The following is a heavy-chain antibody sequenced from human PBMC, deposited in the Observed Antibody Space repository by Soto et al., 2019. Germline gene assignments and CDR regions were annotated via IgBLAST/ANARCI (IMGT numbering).Heavy chain of an antibody. CDR1: GYSFTSYW. J-gene: IGHJ4*02. Sequence: KISCKGSGYSFTSYWIGWVRQAPGQGLEWMGGIIPIFGTANYAQKFQGRVTITADKSTSTAYMELSSLRSEDTAVYYCARGRDGYNDWGQGTLVTVSS. V-gene: IGHV1-69*06. D-gene: IGHD5-12*01. CDR2: IIPIFGTA. CDR3: ARGRDGYND.